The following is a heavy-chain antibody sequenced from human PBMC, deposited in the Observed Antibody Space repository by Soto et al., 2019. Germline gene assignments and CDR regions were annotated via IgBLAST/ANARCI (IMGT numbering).Heavy chain of an antibody. Sequence: PSQTQSLTCSVFGGSISGYYWSWIRQPPGKGLEWIGYIYYSGSTNYNPSLKSRGAISVDTSKNQFSLKLSSVTAVDTAGYYCARDGGRDGYNPYYYYGMDVWGQGTTVTVSS. CDR3: ARDGGRDGYNPYYYYGMDV. V-gene: IGHV4-59*01. J-gene: IGHJ6*02. CDR2: IYYSGST. D-gene: IGHD5-12*01. CDR1: GGSISGYY.